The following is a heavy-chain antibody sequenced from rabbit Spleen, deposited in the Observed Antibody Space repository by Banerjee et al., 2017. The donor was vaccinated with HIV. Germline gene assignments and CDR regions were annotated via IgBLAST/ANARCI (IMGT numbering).Heavy chain of an antibody. CDR1: GFSFSDYY. D-gene: IGHD1-1*01. J-gene: IGHJ4*01. CDR3: AREFGGAAWGYWGM. V-gene: IGHV1S40*01. CDR2: IYTGSSGST. Sequence: QSLEESGGDLVKPGASLTLTCKASGFSFSDYYMCWVRQAPGKGLEWIACIYTGSSGSTAYANWAKGRFTISKPSSTTVDLKMTSLTAADTATYFCAREFGGAAWGYWGMWGQGTLVTVS.